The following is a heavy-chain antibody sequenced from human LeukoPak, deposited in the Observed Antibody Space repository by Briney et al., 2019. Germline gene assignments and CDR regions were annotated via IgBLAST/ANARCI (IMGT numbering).Heavy chain of an antibody. D-gene: IGHD3-22*01. J-gene: IGHJ4*02. CDR1: GFTFRSFG. Sequence: PGGSLRLSCAASGFTFRSFGMHWVRQAPGKGLEWVAVIWYDGSNKQYADSVKGRFTISRDNSNNTLYLEMNSLKAEDTAVYYCAKAHFASGYHNLDYWGQGTLVTVSS. CDR3: AKAHFASGYHNLDY. V-gene: IGHV3-33*06. CDR2: IWYDGSNK.